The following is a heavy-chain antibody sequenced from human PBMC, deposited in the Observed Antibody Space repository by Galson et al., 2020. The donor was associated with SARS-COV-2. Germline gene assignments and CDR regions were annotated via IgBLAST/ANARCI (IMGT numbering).Heavy chain of an antibody. J-gene: IGHJ4*02. Sequence: YGPTLVKPTQTLTLTCTFSGFSLSTSGMRVSWIRQPPGKALEWLARIDWDDDKFYSTSLKTRLTISKDTSKNQVVLTMTNMDPVDTATYYCARYAGRSSATVGDYFDYWGQGTLVTVSS. D-gene: IGHD4-17*01. CDR3: ARYAGRSSATVGDYFDY. CDR2: IDWDDDK. CDR1: GFSLSTSGMR. V-gene: IGHV2-70*04.